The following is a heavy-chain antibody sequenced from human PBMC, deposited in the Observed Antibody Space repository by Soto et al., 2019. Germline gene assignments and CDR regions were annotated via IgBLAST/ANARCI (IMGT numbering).Heavy chain of an antibody. D-gene: IGHD3-3*01. CDR2: IYPGDSDT. CDR3: ARQGPLRFLAHPNWFDP. CDR1: GYSFTSYW. Sequence: PGESLKISCNGSGYSFTSYWIGWVRQMPGKGLEWMGIIYPGDSDTRYSPSFQGQVTISADKSISTAYLQWSSLKASDTAMYYCARQGPLRFLAHPNWFDPWGQGTLVTVSS. J-gene: IGHJ5*02. V-gene: IGHV5-51*01.